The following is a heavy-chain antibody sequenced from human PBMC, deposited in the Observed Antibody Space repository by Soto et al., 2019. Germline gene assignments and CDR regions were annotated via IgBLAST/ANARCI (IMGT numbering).Heavy chain of an antibody. CDR3: ARGVVVIALGYWYFDL. CDR1: GGSISSGGYY. D-gene: IGHD3-22*01. V-gene: IGHV4-31*03. Sequence: VQLQESGPGLVKPSQTLSLTCTVSGGSISSGGYYWSWIRQHPGKGLEWIGYIYYSGSTYYNPSLKSRVTISVDTSKNQFSLKLSSVTAADTAVYYCARGVVVIALGYWYFDLWGRGTLVTVSS. J-gene: IGHJ2*01. CDR2: IYYSGST.